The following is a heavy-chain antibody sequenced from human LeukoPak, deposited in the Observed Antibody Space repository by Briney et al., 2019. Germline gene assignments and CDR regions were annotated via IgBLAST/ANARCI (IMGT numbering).Heavy chain of an antibody. CDR3: ARNLGSGGSYLFDS. D-gene: IGHD6-19*01. CDR1: GGSISSSNW. CDR2: IHHSGGT. Sequence: SETLSLTCAVSGGSISSSNWWSWVRQPPGKGLEWIGEIHHSGGTNYNPSLKGRVSISLDTSKNQFSLKLTSVTAADTAVYYCARNLGSGGSYLFDSWGQGTLVTVSS. V-gene: IGHV4-4*02. J-gene: IGHJ4*02.